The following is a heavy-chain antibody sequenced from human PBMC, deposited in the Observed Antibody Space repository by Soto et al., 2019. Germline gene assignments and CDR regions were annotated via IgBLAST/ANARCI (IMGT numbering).Heavy chain of an antibody. CDR1: GYTFTSYG. Sequence: QVQLVQSEGEVRQPGASVKVSCRASGYTFTSYGIIWVRQAPGQGLEWMGYISPSSGVTRYAQNLQGRVTLTTDTSTTTAYMDLRSLSSDDTAVYYCAREMWTRTGPQNFFDYWGLGALVTVSS. J-gene: IGHJ4*02. V-gene: IGHV1-18*01. CDR3: AREMWTRTGPQNFFDY. CDR2: ISPSSGVT. D-gene: IGHD2-21*01.